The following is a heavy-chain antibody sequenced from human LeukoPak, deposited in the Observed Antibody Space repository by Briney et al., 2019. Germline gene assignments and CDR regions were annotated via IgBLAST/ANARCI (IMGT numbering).Heavy chain of an antibody. J-gene: IGHJ6*02. CDR1: GFTFSSYG. CDR2: IWYDGSNK. D-gene: IGHD3-16*01. CDR3: ARGGQPLGMDV. Sequence: GGSLRLSCAASGFTFSSYGMHWVRQAPGKGLEWVAVIWYDGSNKYYADSVKGRFTISRDNAKNSLYLQMNSLRAEDTAVYYCARGGQPLGMDVWGQGTTVTVSS. V-gene: IGHV3-33*01.